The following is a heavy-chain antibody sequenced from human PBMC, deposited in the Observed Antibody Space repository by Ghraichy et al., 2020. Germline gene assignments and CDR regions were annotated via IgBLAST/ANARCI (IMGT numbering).Heavy chain of an antibody. Sequence: SETLSLTCTVSGGSISSSSYYWGWIRQPPGKGLEWIGSISYSGSTYYNPSLKSRVTISVDTSKNQFSLKLSSVTAADTAVYYCASWFHTYVHYFDYWGQGTLVTVSS. CDR3: ASWFHTYVHYFDY. V-gene: IGHV4-39*01. CDR1: GGSISSSSYY. J-gene: IGHJ4*02. D-gene: IGHD3-10*01. CDR2: ISYSGST.